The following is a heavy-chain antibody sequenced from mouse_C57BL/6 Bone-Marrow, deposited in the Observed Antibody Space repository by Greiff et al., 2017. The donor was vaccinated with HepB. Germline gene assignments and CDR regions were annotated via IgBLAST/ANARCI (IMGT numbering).Heavy chain of an antibody. V-gene: IGHV1-50*01. CDR2: IDPSDSYT. D-gene: IGHD1-1*01. Sequence: VQLQQPGAELVKPGASVKLSCKPSGYTFTSYWMQWVKQRPGQGLEWIGEIDPSDSYTNYNQKFKGKATLTVDTSSSTAYMQLSSLTSEDSAVYYCARYYGFAYWGQGTLVTVSA. CDR3: ARYYGFAY. CDR1: GYTFTSYW. J-gene: IGHJ3*01.